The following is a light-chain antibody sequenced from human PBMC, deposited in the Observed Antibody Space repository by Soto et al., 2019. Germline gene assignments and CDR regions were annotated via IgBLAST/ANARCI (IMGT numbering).Light chain of an antibody. J-gene: IGLJ3*02. CDR2: EVN. CDR1: SSDIGGDKY. V-gene: IGLV2-14*01. CDR3: SSYTSSSTGV. Sequence: QSVLTQPASVSGSPGQSITISCTGTSSDIGGDKYVSWFQQHPGKVPKLMIYEVNNRPSGVSNRFSASKSGNTASLTISGLQAEDEADYYCSSYTSSSTGVFGGGTKVTVL.